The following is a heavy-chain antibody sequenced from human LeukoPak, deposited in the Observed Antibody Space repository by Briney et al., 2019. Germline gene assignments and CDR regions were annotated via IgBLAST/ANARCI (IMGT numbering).Heavy chain of an antibody. J-gene: IGHJ3*02. CDR3: ARDRGLFVLRFLEWLSHNAFDI. CDR1: GFTFSSYG. CDR2: IRYDGSNK. D-gene: IGHD3-3*01. V-gene: IGHV3-30*02. Sequence: GGSLRLSCAASGFTFSSYGMHWVRQAPGKGLEWVAFIRYDGSNKYYADSVKGRFTISRDNAKNSLYLQMNSLRAEDTAVYYCARDRGLFVLRFLEWLSHNAFDIWGQGTMVTVSS.